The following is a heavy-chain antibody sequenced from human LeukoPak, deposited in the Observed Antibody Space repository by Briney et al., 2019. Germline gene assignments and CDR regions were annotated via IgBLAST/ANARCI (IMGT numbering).Heavy chain of an antibody. CDR1: GGSISSGGYY. CDR3: ARIPNPYVSDQLGYYYYMDV. D-gene: IGHD2-2*01. V-gene: IGHV4-31*03. J-gene: IGHJ6*03. CDR2: IYYSGST. Sequence: SQTLSLTCTVSGGSISSGGYYWSWIRQHPGKGLDWIGYIYYSGSTYYNPSLKSRVTISVDTSKNQFSLKLSSVTAADTAVYYCARIPNPYVSDQLGYYYYMDVWGKGTTVTGSS.